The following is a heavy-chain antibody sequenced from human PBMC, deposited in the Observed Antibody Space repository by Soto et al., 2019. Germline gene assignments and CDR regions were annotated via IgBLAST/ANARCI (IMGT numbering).Heavy chain of an antibody. J-gene: IGHJ4*02. Sequence: QVPLQESGPGLVKPSQTLSLTCTVSGGSISSGGYYWSWIRQHPGKGLEWIGYIYYSGSTYYNPSLKSRVTISVDTSKNQFSLKLSSVTAADTAVYYCARAGIVVVTAKGYFDYWGQGTLVTVSS. V-gene: IGHV4-31*03. CDR3: ARAGIVVVTAKGYFDY. CDR1: GGSISSGGYY. D-gene: IGHD2-21*02. CDR2: IYYSGST.